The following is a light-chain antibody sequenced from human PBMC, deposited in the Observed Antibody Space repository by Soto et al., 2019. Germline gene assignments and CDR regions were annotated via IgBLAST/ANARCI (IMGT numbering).Light chain of an antibody. CDR1: SSDVGAYNY. CDR3: SSYTTSSTLV. J-gene: IGLJ2*01. V-gene: IGLV2-14*03. Sequence: QSALTQPASVSGSPGQSITISCTETSSDVGAYNYVSWYQQHPSKAPKLMIYDVSNRPSGVSNRFSGSKSDNTASLTISGLQAEDEADYYCSSYTTSSTLVFGGGTKVTVL. CDR2: DVS.